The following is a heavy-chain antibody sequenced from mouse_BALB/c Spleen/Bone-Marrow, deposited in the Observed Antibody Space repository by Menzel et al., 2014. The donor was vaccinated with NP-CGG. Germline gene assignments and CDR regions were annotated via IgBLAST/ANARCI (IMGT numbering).Heavy chain of an antibody. D-gene: IGHD4-1*01. J-gene: IGHJ4*01. CDR1: GYTFXGYW. CDR3: ARGDWDFAMDY. CDR2: ILPGSGNI. V-gene: IGHV1-9*01. Sequence: VKLMESGAELMKPGASVKISCKATGYTFXGYWIEWVKQRPGHGLEWIGEILPGSGNIYFNEKFKGRATFTADTSSTTAYMQLSSLTSEDSAVYYCARGDWDFAMDYWGQGTSVTVSS.